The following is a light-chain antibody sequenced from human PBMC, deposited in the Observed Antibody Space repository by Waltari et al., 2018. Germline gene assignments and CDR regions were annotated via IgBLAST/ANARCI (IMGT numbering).Light chain of an antibody. CDR2: NDY. V-gene: IGLV1-47*01. CDR1: STPITNY. J-gene: IGLJ3*02. Sequence: QSVLTQPPSASGAPAQEVSIPRPGGSTPITNYGFWYQPFPGTAPKLIVYNDYGRPSGVPDRFSASKSGTSASLAISGLRSDDEADYYCATWDDSLNGWVFGGGTKLTVL. CDR3: ATWDDSLNGWV.